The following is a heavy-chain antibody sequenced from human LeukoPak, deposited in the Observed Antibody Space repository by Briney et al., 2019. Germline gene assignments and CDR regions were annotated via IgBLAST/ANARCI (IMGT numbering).Heavy chain of an antibody. Sequence: GRSLRLSCAASGFTFSSYAMHWVRQAPGKGLEWVAVISYDGSNKYYADSVKGRFTISRDNSKNTLYLQMNSLRAEDTAVYYCAKLGNYFDYWGQGTLVTVSS. CDR1: GFTFSSYA. CDR2: ISYDGSNK. J-gene: IGHJ4*02. V-gene: IGHV3-30-3*02. CDR3: AKLGNYFDY.